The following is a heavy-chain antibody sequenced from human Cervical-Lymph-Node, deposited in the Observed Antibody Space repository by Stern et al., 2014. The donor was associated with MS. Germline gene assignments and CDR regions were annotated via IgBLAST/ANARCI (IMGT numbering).Heavy chain of an antibody. CDR3: AREPITIAQFYYYGMDV. Sequence: VQLVESGGGVVQPGRSLRLSCAAPGFTFSSYGIHWVRQAPGKGLGWVAVMWYDGGNEYYADSVKGRFTISRDNSKNTLYLQMNSLRAEDTAVYFCAREPITIAQFYYYGMDVWGQGTTVTVSS. D-gene: IGHD3-3*01. CDR2: MWYDGGNE. CDR1: GFTFSSYG. J-gene: IGHJ6*02. V-gene: IGHV3-33*01.